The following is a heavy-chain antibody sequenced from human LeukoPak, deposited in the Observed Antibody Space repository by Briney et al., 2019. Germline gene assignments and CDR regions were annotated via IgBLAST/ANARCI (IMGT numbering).Heavy chain of an antibody. J-gene: IGHJ4*02. Sequence: SGGSLTLSCAASGFTFSTYAMIWVRQAPGKGLEWVSGISGSAGSTYYADSVKGRFTISRDNSKNTLYLQMNSLRAEATAVYYCAKDRRQWPTDFDYWGQGALVTVSS. V-gene: IGHV3-23*01. CDR1: GFTFSTYA. CDR2: ISGSAGST. CDR3: AKDRRQWPTDFDY. D-gene: IGHD6-19*01.